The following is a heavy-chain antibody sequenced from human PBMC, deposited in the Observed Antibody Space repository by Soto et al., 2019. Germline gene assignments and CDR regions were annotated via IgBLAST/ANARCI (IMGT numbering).Heavy chain of an antibody. Sequence: ELQLLESGGDLVQPGESLILSCVASGFTFGTYAMSWVRQAPGRGLEWVSSINGRGDNAYYADSVKGRVTISRDNPGNILYLQMHSLRADDTGVYYCAKDRLSTGATVRFDPWGQGTLVTVSS. CDR1: GFTFGTYA. V-gene: IGHV3-23*01. D-gene: IGHD1-1*01. CDR2: INGRGDNA. J-gene: IGHJ5*02. CDR3: AKDRLSTGATVRFDP.